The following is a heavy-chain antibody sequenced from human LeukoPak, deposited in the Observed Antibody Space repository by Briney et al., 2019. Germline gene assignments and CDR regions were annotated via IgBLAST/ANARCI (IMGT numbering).Heavy chain of an antibody. D-gene: IGHD4-17*01. V-gene: IGHV1-2*04. CDR2: INPNSGGT. Sequence: ASVKVSCKASGYTFTGQYIHWVRQAPGQELEWMGWINPNSGGTNYEQKFQGWVIMTRDTSISTAYMELSSLRYDDTAVYYCARHMTTANNWFDPWGQGTLVTVSS. CDR3: ARHMTTANNWFDP. J-gene: IGHJ5*02. CDR1: GYTFTGQY.